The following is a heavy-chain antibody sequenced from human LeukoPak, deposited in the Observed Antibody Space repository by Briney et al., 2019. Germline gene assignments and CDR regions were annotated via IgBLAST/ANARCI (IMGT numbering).Heavy chain of an antibody. V-gene: IGHV3-7*01. Sequence: GGSLRLSCAASGIIITSYWMSWVRQTPGKGLEWVANIKQDGSEKNYVDSVKGRFTIFRDNARNSLYLQMDSLRAEDTAVYYCASHSYGYNHWGQGTLVIVSS. CDR2: IKQDGSEK. D-gene: IGHD3-16*01. CDR3: ASHSYGYNH. CDR1: GIIITSYW. J-gene: IGHJ5*02.